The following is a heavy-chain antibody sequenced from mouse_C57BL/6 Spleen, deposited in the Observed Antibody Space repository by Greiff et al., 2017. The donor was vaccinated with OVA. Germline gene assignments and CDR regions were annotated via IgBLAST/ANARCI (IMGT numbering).Heavy chain of an antibody. Sequence: VKLMESGPGLVAPSQSLSITCTVSGFSLTSYGVSWVRQPPGKGLEWLGVIWGDGSTNYHSALISRLSISKDNSKSQVFLKLNSLQTDDTATYYCAKEGESIYDYDGYYAMDYWGQGTSVTVSS. CDR1: GFSLTSYG. CDR3: AKEGESIYDYDGYYAMDY. J-gene: IGHJ4*01. V-gene: IGHV2-3*01. D-gene: IGHD2-4*01. CDR2: IWGDGST.